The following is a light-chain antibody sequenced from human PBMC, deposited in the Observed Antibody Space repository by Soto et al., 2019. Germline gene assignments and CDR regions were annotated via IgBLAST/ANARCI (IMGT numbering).Light chain of an antibody. Sequence: LTQYPATLCLSPGETTPLYCRASQSVNKILAWYQQRPGQPPRLLMFDSSNRAGGVPVRFSSSGSGTVLTLIIDSLEPEDSAAYYGQQRKHWPPITFGQGTRLEN. J-gene: IGKJ5*01. CDR3: QQRKHWPPIT. CDR2: DSS. CDR1: QSVNKI. V-gene: IGKV3-11*01.